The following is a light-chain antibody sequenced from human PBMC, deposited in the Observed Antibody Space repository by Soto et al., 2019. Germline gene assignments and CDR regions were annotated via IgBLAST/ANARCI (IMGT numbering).Light chain of an antibody. V-gene: IGLV1-40*01. CDR1: SSNIGAGYD. CDR2: GNN. J-gene: IGLJ2*01. CDR3: QSFDNRLNSVV. Sequence: QSAVTQPSSVSGAPGQRVTISCTGSSSNIGAGYDVHWYQQFPGRAPKLLIYGNNNRPSGVPDRISGSKSGTSASLDITGLQAEDEADYYCQSFDNRLNSVVFGGGTKLTVL.